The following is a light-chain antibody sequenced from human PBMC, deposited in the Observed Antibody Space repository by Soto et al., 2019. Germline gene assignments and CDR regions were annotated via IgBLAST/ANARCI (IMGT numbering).Light chain of an antibody. V-gene: IGLV1-51*01. CDR2: DNN. CDR1: SSNLGDNY. Sequence: QAVVTQPPSVSAAPGQRVTISCSGSSSNLGDNYVSWYQQLPGTAPKLLIYDNNRRPSGIPDRFSGSKSGTSATLSITGLQTGDEADFYCGTWDGSLSGVVFGGGTKLTVL. CDR3: GTWDGSLSGVV. J-gene: IGLJ2*01.